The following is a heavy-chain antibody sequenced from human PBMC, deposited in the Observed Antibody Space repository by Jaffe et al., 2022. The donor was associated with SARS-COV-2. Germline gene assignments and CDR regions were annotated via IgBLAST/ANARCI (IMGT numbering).Heavy chain of an antibody. D-gene: IGHD3-10*01. CDR1: GFTFSSYA. J-gene: IGHJ4*02. CDR3: ARVGEGSY. Sequence: QVQLVESGGGVVQPGRSLRLSCAASGFTFSSYAMHWVRQAPGKGLEWVAVISYDGSNKYYADSVKGRFTISRDNSKNTLYLQMNSLRAEDTAVYYCARVGEGSYWGQGTLVTVSS. CDR2: ISYDGSNK. V-gene: IGHV3-30-3*01.